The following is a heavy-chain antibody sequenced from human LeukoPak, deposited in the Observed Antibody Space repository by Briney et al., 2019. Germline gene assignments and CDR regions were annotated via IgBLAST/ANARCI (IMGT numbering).Heavy chain of an antibody. V-gene: IGHV3-23*01. CDR2: ISNDGGGT. D-gene: IGHD3-22*01. CDR3: AKGSSGYFADL. Sequence: GGSLRLSCTASGFIFNNFGLMWVRQAPGKGLEWVSAISNDGGGTTYADFVKGRFTISRDNSKNTLFQQMNSLRAEDTALYYCAKGSSGYFADLWGQGTLVTVSS. CDR1: GFIFNNFG. J-gene: IGHJ5*02.